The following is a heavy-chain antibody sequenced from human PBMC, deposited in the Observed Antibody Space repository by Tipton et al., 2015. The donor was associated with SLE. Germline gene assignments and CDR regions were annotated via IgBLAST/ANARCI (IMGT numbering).Heavy chain of an antibody. V-gene: IGHV4-59*01. D-gene: IGHD4-17*01. Sequence: TLSLTCTISGGSISTYFWSWIRQPPGKGLEWIGYVYYSGSTHYNPSLTSRVSMSVDTSKNQFSLKLTSVTAADTAVYYCASPFSPTPYGDYVYFDYWGQGTLVTVSS. J-gene: IGHJ4*02. CDR2: VYYSGST. CDR3: ASPFSPTPYGDYVYFDY. CDR1: GGSISTYF.